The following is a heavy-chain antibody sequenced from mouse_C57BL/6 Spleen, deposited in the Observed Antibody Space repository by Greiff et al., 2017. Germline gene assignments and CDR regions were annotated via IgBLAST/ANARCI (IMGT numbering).Heavy chain of an antibody. Sequence: EVQLQQSGPELVKPGASVKMSCKASGYTFTDYNMHWVKQSHGKSLEWIGYINPNNGGTSYNQKFKGKATLTVNKSSSTAYMELRSLTSEDAAVYYCGREGLWDYGGYWYFDVWGTGTTVTVSS. CDR3: GREGLWDYGGYWYFDV. D-gene: IGHD1-1*02. CDR2: INPNNGGT. CDR1: GYTFTDYN. V-gene: IGHV1-22*01. J-gene: IGHJ1*03.